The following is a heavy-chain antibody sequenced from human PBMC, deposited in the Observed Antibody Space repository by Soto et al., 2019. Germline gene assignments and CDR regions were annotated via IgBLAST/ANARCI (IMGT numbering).Heavy chain of an antibody. CDR2: ISYDGSNT. CDR1: GFPFTTYG. D-gene: IGHD3-10*01. J-gene: IGHJ4*02. Sequence: QVQLVESGGGVVQPGRSLRLSCAASGFPFTTYGMHWVREGPGKGLEWVAVISYDGSNTYYADSVKGRFTISRDNSKNTLYLHMNSRRAEDTALYYCVGGQYYFDCRGQGTLVAV. CDR3: VGGQYYFDC. V-gene: IGHV3-30*03.